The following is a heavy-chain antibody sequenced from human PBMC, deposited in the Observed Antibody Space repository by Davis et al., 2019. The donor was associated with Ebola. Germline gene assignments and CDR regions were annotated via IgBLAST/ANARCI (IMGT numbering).Heavy chain of an antibody. J-gene: IGHJ1*01. CDR3: ARDGRSQWLDLQY. CDR1: GGSITRSNW. V-gene: IGHV4-4*02. Sequence: SETLSLTCTISGGSITRSNWWSWVRQPPGKGLEWVGEIYFSGRTNYNPSLKSRVTMSIDKSKNQISLTLSSVTAADTAVYYCARDGRSQWLDLQYWGPGTLVTVSS. D-gene: IGHD6-19*01. CDR2: IYFSGRT.